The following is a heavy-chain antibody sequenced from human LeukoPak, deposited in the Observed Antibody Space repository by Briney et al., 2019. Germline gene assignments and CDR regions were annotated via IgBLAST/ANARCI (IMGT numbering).Heavy chain of an antibody. CDR2: ISYDGSNK. CDR1: GVTFSSYA. J-gene: IGHJ4*02. D-gene: IGHD3-10*01. V-gene: IGHV3-30*14. CDR3: ARNYLGMFDY. Sequence: PGGPLRLSCAASGVTFSSYAMHWVRQAPGKGLEWVALISYDGSNKYYADSVKGRFTISRDNSKNTVYLLMNSLRAEDTATYYCARNYLGMFDYWGQGTLVTVSS.